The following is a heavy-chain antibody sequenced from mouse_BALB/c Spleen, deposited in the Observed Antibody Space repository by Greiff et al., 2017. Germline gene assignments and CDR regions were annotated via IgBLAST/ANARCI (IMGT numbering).Heavy chain of an antibody. J-gene: IGHJ4*01. CDR2: ISSGSSTI. V-gene: IGHV5-17*02. CDR3: ARQGFITTVVAPDYYAMDY. D-gene: IGHD1-1*01. CDR1: GFTFSSFG. Sequence: EVQLQESGGGLVQPGGSRKLSCAASGFTFSSFGMHWVRQAPEKGLEWVAYISSGSSTIYYADTVKGRFTISRDNPKNTLFLQMASLRSEDTAMYYCARQGFITTVVAPDYYAMDYWGQGTSVTVSS.